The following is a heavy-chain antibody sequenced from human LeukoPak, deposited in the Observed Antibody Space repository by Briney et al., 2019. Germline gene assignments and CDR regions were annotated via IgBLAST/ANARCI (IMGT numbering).Heavy chain of an antibody. CDR3: ARAERFLEWDDAFDI. CDR1: GFTFRSYS. D-gene: IGHD3-3*01. V-gene: IGHV3-21*01. CDR2: ISSSSSYI. J-gene: IGHJ3*02. Sequence: AGGSLRISCAASGFTFRSYSMNWVRQAPGKGLEWASSISSSSSYIYYADSMKGRFTISRDNAKNSLYLQMNSLRAEDTAVYYCARAERFLEWDDAFDIWGQGTMVTVSS.